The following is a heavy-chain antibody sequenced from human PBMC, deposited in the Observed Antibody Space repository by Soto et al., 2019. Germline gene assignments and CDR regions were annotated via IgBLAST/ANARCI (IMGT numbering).Heavy chain of an antibody. V-gene: IGHV5-51*01. CDR2: IYPDDSDT. Sequence: GESLKISCNVSGYIFTNYWIGWVRQMPGKGLEWMGIIYPDDSDTRYSPSFQGQVTISADKSISTAYLQWSSLKASDTAMYYCARFGYNYDIYYYYGMDVWGQGTTVTVSS. J-gene: IGHJ6*02. CDR1: GYIFTNYW. CDR3: ARFGYNYDIYYYYGMDV. D-gene: IGHD5-18*01.